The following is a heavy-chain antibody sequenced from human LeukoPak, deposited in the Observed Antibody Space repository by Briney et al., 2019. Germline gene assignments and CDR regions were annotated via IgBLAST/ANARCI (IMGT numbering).Heavy chain of an antibody. J-gene: IGHJ1*01. V-gene: IGHV3-30-3*01. CDR1: GFTFSSYA. Sequence: GGSLRLSCAASGFTFSSYAMHWVRQAPGKGLEWVAVISYDGSSKYYADSVKGRFTISRDNSKNTLYLQMNSLRAEDTAAYYCARERCSSTSCYFQHWGQGTLVTVSS. D-gene: IGHD2-2*01. CDR2: ISYDGSSK. CDR3: ARERCSSTSCYFQH.